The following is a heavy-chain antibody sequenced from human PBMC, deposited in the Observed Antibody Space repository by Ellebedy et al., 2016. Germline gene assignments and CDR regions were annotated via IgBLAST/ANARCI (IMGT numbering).Heavy chain of an antibody. CDR3: AKGGGGYLDD. J-gene: IGHJ4*02. D-gene: IGHD2-15*01. Sequence: GGSLRLXXAASGFTFSSYAMSWVRQAPGKGLEWVANIKQYGGDTYYVESVKGRFTISRDDAKNSLYLQMNSLRAEDTAVYYCAKGGGGYLDDWGQGTLVTVSS. V-gene: IGHV3-7*03. CDR1: GFTFSSYA. CDR2: IKQYGGDT.